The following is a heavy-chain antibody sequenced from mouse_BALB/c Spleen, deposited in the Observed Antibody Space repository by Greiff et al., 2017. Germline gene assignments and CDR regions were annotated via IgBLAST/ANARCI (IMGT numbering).Heavy chain of an antibody. CDR2: IDPENGDT. CDR1: GFNIKDYY. D-gene: IGHD2-3*01. V-gene: IGHV14-4*02. CDR3: NEAFDGYLYFDV. Sequence: VQLQQSGAELVRSGASVKLSCTASGFNIKDYYMHWVKQRPEQGLEWIGWIDPENGDTEYAPKFQGKATMTADTSSNTAYLQLSSLTSEDTAVYYCNEAFDGYLYFDVWGAGTTVTVSS. J-gene: IGHJ1*01.